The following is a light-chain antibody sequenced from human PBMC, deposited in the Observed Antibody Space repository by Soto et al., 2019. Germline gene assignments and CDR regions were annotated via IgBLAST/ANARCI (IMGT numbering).Light chain of an antibody. V-gene: IGLV1-51*01. CDR3: ASWDSSLSGVV. CDR2: GTD. CDR1: RSNIENNF. Sequence: QLVLTQPPSVSAAPGQKVTISCSGSRSNIENNFVSWYQHVPGTAPTLLIFGTDERPSGIPDRFSGSKSGASATLTITGLQTGDGADYYCASWDSSLSGVVFGGGTKLTVL. J-gene: IGLJ2*01.